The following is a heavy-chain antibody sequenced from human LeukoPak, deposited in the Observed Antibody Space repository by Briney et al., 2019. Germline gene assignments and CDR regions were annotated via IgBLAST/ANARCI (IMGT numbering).Heavy chain of an antibody. CDR1: GYTFTGYY. D-gene: IGHD6-6*01. CDR2: INPNSGGT. Sequence: ASVKVSCKASGYTFTGYYMHWVRQAPGQGLEWMGWINPNSGGTNYAQKFQGRVTMTRVTSISTAYMELSRLRSDDTAVYYCARGRRIAARPGGTFDYWGQGTLVTVSS. CDR3: ARGRRIAARPGGTFDY. V-gene: IGHV1-2*02. J-gene: IGHJ4*02.